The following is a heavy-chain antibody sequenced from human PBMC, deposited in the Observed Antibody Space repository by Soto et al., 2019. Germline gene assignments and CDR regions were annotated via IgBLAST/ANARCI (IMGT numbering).Heavy chain of an antibody. V-gene: IGHV3-30*18. D-gene: IGHD6-19*01. CDR1: GFTFSTTG. Sequence: QVHLVESGGGVVQPGRSLRLSCAASGFTFSTTGMHWVRQAPGKGLEWVAMISHDGGDKHYTDSVKGRFTISRDTSNNTLYLQMNCLSPEDTAMYHCAKDLYGAGWYNYFDPWGQGTLVTVSS. CDR2: ISHDGGDK. CDR3: AKDLYGAGWYNYFDP. J-gene: IGHJ5*02.